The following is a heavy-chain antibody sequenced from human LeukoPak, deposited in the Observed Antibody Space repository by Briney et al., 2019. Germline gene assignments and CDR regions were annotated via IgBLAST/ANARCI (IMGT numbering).Heavy chain of an antibody. Sequence: PGGSLRLSCAASGFTVSSNYMSWVRQAPGKGLEWVSVISSGDSTYYADSVKGRFTISRDNSKNTLYPQMNSLRAEDTAVYYCAREGIDYYGKSGYVYWGQGTLVTVSS. D-gene: IGHD3-22*01. V-gene: IGHV3-53*01. CDR3: AREGIDYYGKSGYVY. CDR1: GFTVSSNY. CDR2: ISSGDST. J-gene: IGHJ4*02.